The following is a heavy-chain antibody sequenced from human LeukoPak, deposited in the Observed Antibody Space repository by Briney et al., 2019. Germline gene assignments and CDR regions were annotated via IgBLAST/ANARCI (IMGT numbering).Heavy chain of an antibody. D-gene: IGHD1-26*01. CDR2: ISSSSSYI. V-gene: IGHV3-21*01. CDR3: AREGSIGNFDY. CDR1: GFTFSSYS. Sequence: GGSLRLSCAAPGFTFSSYSMNWVRQAPGKGLEWVSSISSSSSYIYYADSVKGRFTISRDNAKNSLYLQMNSLRAEDTAVYYCAREGSIGNFDYWGQGTLVTVSS. J-gene: IGHJ4*02.